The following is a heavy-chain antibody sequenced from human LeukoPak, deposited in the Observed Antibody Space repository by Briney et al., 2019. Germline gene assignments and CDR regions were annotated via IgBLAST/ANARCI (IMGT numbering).Heavy chain of an antibody. CDR3: ARDSLYFDWLLSRIGYFDY. CDR2: INPNSGGT. Sequence: GASVKVSCKASGYTFIRNGISWVRQAPGQGLEWMGWINPNSGGTNYAQKFQGRVTMTRDTSISTAYMELSRLRSDDTAVYYCARDSLYFDWLLSRIGYFDYWGQGTLVTVSS. D-gene: IGHD3-9*01. CDR1: GYTFIRNG. V-gene: IGHV1-2*02. J-gene: IGHJ4*02.